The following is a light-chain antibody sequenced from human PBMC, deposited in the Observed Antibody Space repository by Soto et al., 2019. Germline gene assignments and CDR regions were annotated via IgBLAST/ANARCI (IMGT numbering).Light chain of an antibody. J-gene: IGKJ5*01. CDR3: QQRSNRPPGIT. V-gene: IGKV3-11*01. CDR2: GAS. CDR1: QSVSSN. Sequence: DIVLTQAPATLSLSPGVGATLSCRAFQSVSSNLAWHQQRPGQAPRLLIYGASTRATGIPARFSGSGSGTDFTLTISSLEPEDFAVYYCQQRSNRPPGITFGQGTRLEIK.